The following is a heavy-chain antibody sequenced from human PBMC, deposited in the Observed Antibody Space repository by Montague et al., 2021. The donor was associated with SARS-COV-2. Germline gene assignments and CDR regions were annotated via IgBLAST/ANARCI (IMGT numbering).Heavy chain of an antibody. CDR2: ICDGVRRI. CDR3: VRDGGDDKHDWWFDL. Sequence: SLRLSCAASGFNFPRYRMHWVRQSPGQGLEWVARICDGVRRISHADSVRDRFTVSRDNAKNTLSLLMNNLSGEDTAVYYCVRDGGDDKHDWWFDLWGRGTHVSVSS. CDR1: GFNFPRYR. V-gene: IGHV3-74*01. J-gene: IGHJ2*01. D-gene: IGHD2-21*02.